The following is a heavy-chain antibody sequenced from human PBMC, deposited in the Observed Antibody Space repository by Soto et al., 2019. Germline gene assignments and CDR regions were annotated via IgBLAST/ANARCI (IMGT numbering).Heavy chain of an antibody. CDR3: ARDGYSSGWSGFDP. J-gene: IGHJ5*02. V-gene: IGHV1-18*01. Sequence: DSVKVSCKASGYTFTSYGISWVRQAPGQGLEWMGWISAYNGNTNYAQKLQGRVTMTTDTSTSTAYMELRSLRSDDTAVYYCARDGYSSGWSGFDPWGQGTLVTVSS. D-gene: IGHD6-19*01. CDR2: ISAYNGNT. CDR1: GYTFTSYG.